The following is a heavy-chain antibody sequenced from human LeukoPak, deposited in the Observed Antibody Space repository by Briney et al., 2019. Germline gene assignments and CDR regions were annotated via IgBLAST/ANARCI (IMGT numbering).Heavy chain of an antibody. J-gene: IGHJ3*02. CDR2: IYPSDSDR. V-gene: IGHV5-51*01. CDR3: ARVRVPAAVLTDAFDI. Sequence: GESLKISCKASGYIFSIYWIAWVRQIPGKGLEWMGIIYPSDSDRRYSPSFQGRVTFSADKSISTAYLQWTSLKASDTAMYYCARVRVPAAVLTDAFDIWGQGTKVIVSS. CDR1: GYIFSIYW. D-gene: IGHD2-2*01.